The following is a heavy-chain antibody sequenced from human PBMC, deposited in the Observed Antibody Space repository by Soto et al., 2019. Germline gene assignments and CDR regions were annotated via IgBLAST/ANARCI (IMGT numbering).Heavy chain of an antibody. D-gene: IGHD2-15*01. CDR2: INHSGST. CDR3: ARNGGRVVEVAGAYFDY. Sequence: QVQLQQWGAGLLKPSETLSLTCALYGGSLSGYYWSWIRQPPGKGLEWIGEINHSGSTNYNPSLKGRVTMSLDTSKNQFSLNLNSLTAADTAVYYCARNGGRVVEVAGAYFDYWGQGTLVTVSS. J-gene: IGHJ4*02. CDR1: GGSLSGYY. V-gene: IGHV4-34*01.